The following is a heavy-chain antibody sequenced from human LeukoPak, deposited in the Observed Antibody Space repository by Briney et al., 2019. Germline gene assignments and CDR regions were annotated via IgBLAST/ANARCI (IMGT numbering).Heavy chain of an antibody. CDR3: AKDRGPGGIFGVVIYFQH. CDR1: GFTFSSYG. D-gene: IGHD3-3*01. CDR2: IRYDGSNK. V-gene: IGHV3-30*02. J-gene: IGHJ1*01. Sequence: PGGSLRLSCAASGFTFSSYGMHWVRQAPGKGLEWVAFIRYDGSNKYYADSVKGRFTISRDNSKNTLYLQMNSLRAEDTAVYYCAKDRGPGGIFGVVIYFQHWGQGTLVTVSS.